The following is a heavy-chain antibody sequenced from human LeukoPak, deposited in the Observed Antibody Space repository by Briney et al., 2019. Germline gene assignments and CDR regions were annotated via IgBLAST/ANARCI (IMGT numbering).Heavy chain of an antibody. V-gene: IGHV3-74*01. CDR2: ITSDGSDI. Sequence: GGSLRLSCAASGFTFSNFWLHWVRQAPGKGLEWVSRITSDGSDINYADSVQGRFTISRDNAKNTLYLQMISLRAEDTAVYYCVKVYGSGSYYFPDYWGQGTLVTVSS. CDR3: VKVYGSGSYYFPDY. D-gene: IGHD3-10*01. CDR1: GFTFSNFW. J-gene: IGHJ4*02.